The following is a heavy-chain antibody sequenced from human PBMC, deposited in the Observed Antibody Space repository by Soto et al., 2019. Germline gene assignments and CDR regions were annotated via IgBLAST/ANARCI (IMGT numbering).Heavy chain of an antibody. J-gene: IGHJ4*02. D-gene: IGHD5-18*01. V-gene: IGHV5-51*01. Sequence: GESLKISCQNSGYSFTNYWIGWVRQMPGKGLEWMGTIYLGDSDTRYSPSFLGQVTISADKSISTAYLQWSSLKASDTAMYYCASLDTARIQIAGYWGQGIQVTVSS. CDR1: GYSFTNYW. CDR2: IYLGDSDT. CDR3: ASLDTARIQIAGY.